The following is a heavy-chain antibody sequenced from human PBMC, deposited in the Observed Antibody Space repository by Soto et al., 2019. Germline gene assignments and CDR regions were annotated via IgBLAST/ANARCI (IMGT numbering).Heavy chain of an antibody. CDR3: ARGSLSSITMIVVVITNTFDH. CDR2: IYYSGST. CDR1: GGSISSSSYY. V-gene: IGHV4-39*01. D-gene: IGHD3-22*01. Sequence: SETLSLTCTVSGGSISSSSYYWGWIRQPPGKGLEWIGSIYYSGSTYYNPSLKSRVTISVDTSKNQFSLKLSSVTAADTAVYYCARGSLSSITMIVVVITNTFDHWGQGTLVTVSS. J-gene: IGHJ4*02.